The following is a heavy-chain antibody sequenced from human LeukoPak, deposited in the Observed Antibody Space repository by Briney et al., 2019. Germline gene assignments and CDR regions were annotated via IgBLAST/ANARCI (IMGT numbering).Heavy chain of an antibody. J-gene: IGHJ6*02. CDR1: GYTFTGYY. CDR3: ARNSPHCSSTSCYDPYGMDV. D-gene: IGHD2-2*01. Sequence: ASVKVSCKASGYTFTGYYMHWVRQAPGQGLEWMGWINPNSGGTNYAQKFQGRVTMTRDTSISTAYMELSRLRSDDTAVYYCARNSPHCSSTSCYDPYGMDVWGQGTMVTVSS. V-gene: IGHV1-2*02. CDR2: INPNSGGT.